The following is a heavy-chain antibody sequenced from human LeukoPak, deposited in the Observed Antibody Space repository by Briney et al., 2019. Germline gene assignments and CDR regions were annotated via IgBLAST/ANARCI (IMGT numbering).Heavy chain of an antibody. D-gene: IGHD4-17*01. CDR2: ISWNRNTV. J-gene: IGHJ4*02. CDR1: GFTFDDYA. CDR3: AKDADDSGDYVGIDY. V-gene: IGHV3-9*01. Sequence: SGRSLRLSCAASGFTFDDYAMHWVRQAPGKGLEWVSGISWNRNTVGYADSVRGRFTIFRDDDKNSLYLQMNSLRAEDTALYYCAKDADDSGDYVGIDYWGQGTLVTVSS.